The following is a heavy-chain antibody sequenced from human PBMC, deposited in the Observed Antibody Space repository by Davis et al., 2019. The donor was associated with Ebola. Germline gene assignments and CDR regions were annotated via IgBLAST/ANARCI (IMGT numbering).Heavy chain of an antibody. CDR3: ARDHGEQNYYDSSGPHWYFDL. D-gene: IGHD3-22*01. J-gene: IGHJ2*01. V-gene: IGHV1-69*13. Sequence: SVKVSCKASGGTFSSYAISWVRQAPGQGLEWMGGIIPIFGTANYAQKFQGRVTITADESTSTAYMELSSLRSEDTAVYYCARDHGEQNYYDSSGPHWYFDLWGRGTLVTVSS. CDR2: IIPIFGTA. CDR1: GGTFSSYA.